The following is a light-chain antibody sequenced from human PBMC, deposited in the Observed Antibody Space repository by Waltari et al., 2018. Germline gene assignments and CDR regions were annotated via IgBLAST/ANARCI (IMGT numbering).Light chain of an antibody. V-gene: IGKV3-15*01. CDR3: QQYNERPPLT. J-gene: IGKJ4*01. Sequence: EIVMTQSPVILSVSPGDGATLSCRASQNVGSDVAWYQQKPGQPPRLLIYDASTRASDIPARFSCRGSGTEFTLTISSLQSEDFAMYYCQQYNERPPLTFGGGTKVDIK. CDR1: QNVGSD. CDR2: DAS.